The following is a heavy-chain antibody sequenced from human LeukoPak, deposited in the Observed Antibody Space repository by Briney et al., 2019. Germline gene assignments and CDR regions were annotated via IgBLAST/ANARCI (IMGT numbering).Heavy chain of an antibody. CDR1: GFTFSNYG. D-gene: IGHD2/OR15-2a*01. CDR3: TTFYSRLTDY. Sequence: GGSLRLSCAASGFTFSNYGMHWVRQAPGKGLEWLANINQDGSEKYYVDSVKGRFTISRDNAKNSLYLQMNSLRAEDTAVYYCTTFYSRLTDYWGQGTLVTVSS. V-gene: IGHV3-7*05. CDR2: INQDGSEK. J-gene: IGHJ4*02.